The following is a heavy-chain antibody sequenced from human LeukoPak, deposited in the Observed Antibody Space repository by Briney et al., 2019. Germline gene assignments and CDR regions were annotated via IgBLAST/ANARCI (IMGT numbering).Heavy chain of an antibody. CDR3: ARGRGISIIAAAAYFDY. Sequence: PSETLSLTCTVSGGSISSYYWSWIRQPAGKGLEWIGRIYTSGSTNYNPSLKSRVTISVDTSKNQFSLKLSSVTAADTAVYYCARGRGISIIAAAAYFDYWGQGTLVTVSS. J-gene: IGHJ4*02. CDR1: GGSISSYY. D-gene: IGHD6-13*01. CDR2: IYTSGST. V-gene: IGHV4-4*07.